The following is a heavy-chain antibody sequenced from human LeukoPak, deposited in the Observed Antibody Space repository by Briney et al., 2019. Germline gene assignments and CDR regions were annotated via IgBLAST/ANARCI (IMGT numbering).Heavy chain of an antibody. D-gene: IGHD3-16*01. CDR2: IYHSGST. V-gene: IGHV4-4*02. J-gene: IGHJ4*02. CDR3: ARPNYDYVWGSAGPAVF. CDR1: GGSISSSNW. Sequence: SGTLSLTCAVSGGSISSSNWWSWVRQPPGKGLEWIGEIYHSGSTNYNPSLKSRVTISVDTSKNQFSLKLSSVTAADTAVYYCARPNYDYVWGSAGPAVFWGQGTLVTVSS.